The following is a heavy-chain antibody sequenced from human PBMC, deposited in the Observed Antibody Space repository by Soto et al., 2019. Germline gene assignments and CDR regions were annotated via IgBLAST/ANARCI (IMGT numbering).Heavy chain of an antibody. CDR1: GYTFTGYY. J-gene: IGHJ3*02. V-gene: IGHV1-2*04. CDR3: ARPSPHVEMAIIAVRAFDN. CDR2: INPNSGGT. Sequence: SVKVSCKASGYTFTGYYMHWVRQAPGQGLEWMGWINPNSGGTNYAQKFQGWVTMTRDTSISTAYMELSRLRSDDTAVYYCARPSPHVEMAIIAVRAFDNWGQGTMVTVSS. D-gene: IGHD2-21*01.